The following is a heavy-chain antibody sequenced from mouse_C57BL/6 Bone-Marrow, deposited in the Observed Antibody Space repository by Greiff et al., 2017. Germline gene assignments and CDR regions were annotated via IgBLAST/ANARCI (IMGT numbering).Heavy chain of an antibody. CDR1: GFTFSSYT. D-gene: IGHD3-2*02. V-gene: IGHV5-9*01. CDR3: ARPDSSGYVTWFAY. CDR2: ISGGGGNT. J-gene: IGHJ3*01. Sequence: EVKVEESGGGLVKPGGSLKLSCAASGFTFSSYTMSWVRQTPEERLEWVATISGGGGNTYYPDSVKGRFTISRDNAKNTLYLQMSSLRSEDTALYYCARPDSSGYVTWFAYWGQGTLVTVSA.